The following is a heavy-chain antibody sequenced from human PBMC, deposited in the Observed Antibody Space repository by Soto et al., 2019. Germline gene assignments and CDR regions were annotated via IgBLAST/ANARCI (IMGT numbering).Heavy chain of an antibody. CDR1: GFTFSSYA. Sequence: PGGSLRLSCSASGFTFSSYAMNWVRQAPGKGLEYVSGITSNRGSTYYADSVKGRFTISRDESKNTLYLQMNSLRAEDTAVYYCAKEVWSGPMDVWGQGTTATV. V-gene: IGHV3-64*04. CDR3: AKEVWSGPMDV. CDR2: ITSNRGST. D-gene: IGHD3-3*01. J-gene: IGHJ6*02.